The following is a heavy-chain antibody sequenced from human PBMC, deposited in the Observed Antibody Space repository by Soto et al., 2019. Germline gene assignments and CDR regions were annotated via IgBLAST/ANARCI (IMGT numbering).Heavy chain of an antibody. J-gene: IGHJ6*03. D-gene: IGHD3-3*01. CDR3: ARERPPTTIFGVVTNYYMDV. CDR2: ISSSSSTI. Sequence: GGSLRLSCAASGFTFSSYSMNWVRQAPGKGLEWVSYISSSSSTIYYADSVKGRFTISRDNAKNSRYLQMNSLRAEDTAVYYCARERPPTTIFGVVTNYYMDVWGKGTTVTVSS. CDR1: GFTFSSYS. V-gene: IGHV3-48*01.